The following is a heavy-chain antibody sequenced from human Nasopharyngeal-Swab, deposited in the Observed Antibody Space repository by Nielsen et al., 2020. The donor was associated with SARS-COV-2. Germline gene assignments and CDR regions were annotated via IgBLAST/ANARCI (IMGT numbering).Heavy chain of an antibody. Sequence: ASVKVSCKASGYTFTSYAMNWVRQAPGQGLEGLGWINTNTGNPTYAQGFTGRFVFSLDTSVSTAYLQISSLKAEDTAVYYCARDDSITIFGVVIEFSGMDVWGQGTTVTVSS. CDR2: INTNTGNP. CDR1: GYTFTSYA. CDR3: ARDDSITIFGVVIEFSGMDV. V-gene: IGHV7-4-1*02. D-gene: IGHD3-3*01. J-gene: IGHJ6*02.